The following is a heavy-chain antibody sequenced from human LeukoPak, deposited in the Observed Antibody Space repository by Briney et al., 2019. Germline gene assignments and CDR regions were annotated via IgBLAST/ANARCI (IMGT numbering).Heavy chain of an antibody. CDR2: IIPIFGTA. J-gene: IGHJ4*02. V-gene: IGHV1-69*01. CDR3: ARGIAVAGTSRFYYFDS. Sequence: ASVKVSCKASGGTFSSYAISWVRQAPGQGLEWMGGIIPIFGTANYAQKFQGRVTITADESTSTAYMELSSLRSEDTAVYYCARGIAVAGTSRFYYFDSWGQGTLVTVSS. CDR1: GGTFSSYA. D-gene: IGHD6-19*01.